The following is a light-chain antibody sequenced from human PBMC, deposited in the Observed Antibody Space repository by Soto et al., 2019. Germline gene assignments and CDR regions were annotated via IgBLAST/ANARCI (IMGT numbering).Light chain of an antibody. Sequence: QSLLTQSPSASGTPGQRVTISCSGSSSNIGSNTVNWYQQLPGTAPKLLIYSNDQRPSGVPDRFSASKSGTSASLAISGLQSEDEADYYCAAWDDSLNGYVFGTGTKV. V-gene: IGLV1-44*01. CDR2: SND. CDR3: AAWDDSLNGYV. CDR1: SSNIGSNT. J-gene: IGLJ1*01.